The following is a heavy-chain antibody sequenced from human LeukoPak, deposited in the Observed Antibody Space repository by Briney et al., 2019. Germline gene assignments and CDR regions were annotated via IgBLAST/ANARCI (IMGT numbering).Heavy chain of an antibody. V-gene: IGHV3-53*01. CDR3: ARAIRELVLAFDI. CDR2: IYSGGST. Sequence: GGSLRLSCPASGFTVSSNFMSWVRQAPGKGLEWVSGIYSGGSTYYADSVKGRFTITRDNSKNTLYLQMNSLRAEDTAVYYCARAIRELVLAFDIWGQGTMVTVSS. D-gene: IGHD6-13*01. CDR1: GFTVSSNF. J-gene: IGHJ3*02.